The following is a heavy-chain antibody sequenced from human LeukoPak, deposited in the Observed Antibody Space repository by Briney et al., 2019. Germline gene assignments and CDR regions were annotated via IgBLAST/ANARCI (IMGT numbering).Heavy chain of an antibody. D-gene: IGHD6-19*01. Sequence: SETLPLTCKVSGGSMGSSYWSWHRQTAAKGLEWIGRFFTGGSTYYNPSLESRVTISVDTSMNQFSLKVTSVTAADTAVYYCARGSGVAVGMDVWGQGTTVIVSS. J-gene: IGHJ6*02. CDR3: ARGSGVAVGMDV. V-gene: IGHV4-4*07. CDR2: FFTGGST. CDR1: GGSMGSSY.